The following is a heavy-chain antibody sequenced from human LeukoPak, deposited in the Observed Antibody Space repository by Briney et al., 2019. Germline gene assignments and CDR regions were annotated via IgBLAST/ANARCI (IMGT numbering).Heavy chain of an antibody. CDR2: ISYDGSNK. CDR3: AKDYHSIYGSGLDI. D-gene: IGHD3-10*01. J-gene: IGHJ3*02. Sequence: GGSLRLSCAASGFTFSSYGMHWVRQAPGKGLEWVAVISYDGSNKYYADSVKGRFTISRDNSKNTLYLQMNSLRAEDTAVYYCAKDYHSIYGSGLDIWGQGTMVTVSS. CDR1: GFTFSSYG. V-gene: IGHV3-30*18.